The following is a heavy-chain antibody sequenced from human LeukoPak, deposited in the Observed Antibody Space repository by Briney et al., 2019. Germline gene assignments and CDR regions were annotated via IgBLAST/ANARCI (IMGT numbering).Heavy chain of an antibody. CDR3: ATLGAARASDY. Sequence: SETLSLTCTVSGGSISSYYWSWIRQPPGKGLEWIGYIYYSGSTNYNPSLKSRVTISVDTSKNQFSLKLSSVTAADTAVYYCATLGAARASDYWGRGTLVTVSS. J-gene: IGHJ4*02. CDR1: GGSISSYY. V-gene: IGHV4-59*01. CDR2: IYYSGST.